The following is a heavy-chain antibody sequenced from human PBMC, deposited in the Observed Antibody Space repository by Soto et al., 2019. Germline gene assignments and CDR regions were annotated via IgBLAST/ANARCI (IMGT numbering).Heavy chain of an antibody. J-gene: IGHJ4*02. D-gene: IGHD2-15*01. Sequence: EVQLVESGGGLVQPGGSLRLSCAASGFTFSSYWMHWVRQAPGKGLVWVSRINSDGSSTSYADSVKGRFTISRDNAKNTLYLQMNSLRAEDTAVYYCARDLVNLGYCSGGSCYHPPGYWGQGTLVTVSS. CDR3: ARDLVNLGYCSGGSCYHPPGY. CDR1: GFTFSSYW. CDR2: INSDGSST. V-gene: IGHV3-74*01.